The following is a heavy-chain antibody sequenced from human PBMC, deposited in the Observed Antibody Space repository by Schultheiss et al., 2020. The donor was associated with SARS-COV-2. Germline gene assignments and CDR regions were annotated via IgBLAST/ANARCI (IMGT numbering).Heavy chain of an antibody. J-gene: IGHJ6*02. CDR2: INSDGSST. CDR1: GFTFSIYW. Sequence: GGSLRLSCAASGFTFSIYWMHWVRQAPGKGLVWVSRINSDGSSTTYADSVKGRFTISRDNAKNTLYLQMNSLRAEDTAVYYCASNPGGHYYYGMDVWGQGTTVTVSS. D-gene: IGHD3-10*01. CDR3: ASNPGGHYYYGMDV. V-gene: IGHV3-74*01.